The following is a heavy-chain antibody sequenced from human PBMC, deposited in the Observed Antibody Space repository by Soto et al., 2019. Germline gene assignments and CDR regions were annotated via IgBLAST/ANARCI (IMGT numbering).Heavy chain of an antibody. CDR1: GFTFDDYA. V-gene: IGHV3-9*01. Sequence: EVQLVDSGGGLVQPGRSLRLSCAASGFTFDDYAMHWVRQAPGKGLEWVSGVNRNSATIGYADSVKGRFTISRDNAKNSLYLQMNSLRAEDTALYYCAKGGSGSWLRDGLDIWGQGTMVTVSS. CDR3: AKGGSGSWLRDGLDI. D-gene: IGHD1-26*01. CDR2: VNRNSATI. J-gene: IGHJ3*02.